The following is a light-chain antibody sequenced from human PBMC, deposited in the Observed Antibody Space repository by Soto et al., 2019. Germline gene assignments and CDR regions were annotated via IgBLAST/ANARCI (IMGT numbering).Light chain of an antibody. V-gene: IGLV2-14*01. CDR2: DVS. J-gene: IGLJ2*01. CDR3: NAYTSSSTPGE. Sequence: QSALTQPASVSGSHGQSITISCTETSSAVGGYNYVSWYQQHPGKAPKFMIYDVSNRPSGVSNPISGSKSGNTASLTISGLQAEDEAAYYCNAYTSSSTPGEFGGGTKRNVL. CDR1: SSAVGGYNY.